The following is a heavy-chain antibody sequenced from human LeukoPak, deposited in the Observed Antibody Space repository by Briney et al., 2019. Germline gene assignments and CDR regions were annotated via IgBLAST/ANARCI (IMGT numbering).Heavy chain of an antibody. V-gene: IGHV3-11*01. CDR2: ISSSGSTI. J-gene: IGHJ5*02. D-gene: IGHD1-26*01. Sequence: AGGSLRLSCAASGFTFSDYYMSWIRQAPGKGLEWVSYISSSGSTIYYADSVKGRFTISRDNAKNSLYLQMNSLRAEDTAVYYCARDSGSYYSSPEYNWFDPWGQGNLVTVSS. CDR1: GFTFSDYY. CDR3: ARDSGSYYSSPEYNWFDP.